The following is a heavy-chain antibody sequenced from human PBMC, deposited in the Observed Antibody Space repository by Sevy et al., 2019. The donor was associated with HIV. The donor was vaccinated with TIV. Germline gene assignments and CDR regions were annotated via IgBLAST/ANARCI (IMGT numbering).Heavy chain of an antibody. D-gene: IGHD3-22*01. V-gene: IGHV1-24*01. J-gene: IGHJ4*02. CDR3: ETTKDYYDSSGYPFDY. Sequence: ASVKVSCKVSGYTLAKFSIHWVRQAPGKGLEWMTSFDPEDGDPENGKTIYAQKFLGRVTMTDDTSTNTAYMELSSMRSDDTAVYYCETTKDYYDSSGYPFDYWGQGTLVTVSS. CDR1: GYTLAKFS. CDR2: FDPEDGDPENGKT.